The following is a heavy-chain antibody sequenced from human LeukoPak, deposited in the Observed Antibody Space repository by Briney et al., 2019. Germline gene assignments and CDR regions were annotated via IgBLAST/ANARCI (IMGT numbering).Heavy chain of an antibody. J-gene: IGHJ4*02. CDR1: GFTFSDYY. V-gene: IGHV3-11*04. CDR3: ARDEETVAGLNGFDL. D-gene: IGHD6-19*01. Sequence: NPGGSLRLSCAASGFTFSDYYMSWIRQAPGKGLEWVSYISSSGSTIYYADSVKGRFTISRDNAKNSLYLQMNSLRAEDTGVYYCARDEETVAGLNGFDLWGQGTLVTVSS. CDR2: ISSSGSTI.